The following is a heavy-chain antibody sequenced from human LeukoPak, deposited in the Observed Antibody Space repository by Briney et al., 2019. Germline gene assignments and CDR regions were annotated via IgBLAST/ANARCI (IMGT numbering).Heavy chain of an antibody. CDR1: GFTFSDYA. D-gene: IGHD4-17*01. J-gene: IGHJ4*02. V-gene: IGHV3-23*01. CDR3: AKGTAVTTFFDS. CDR2: ITTSGGAS. Sequence: PGGSLRLPCAASGFTFSDYALTWVRQAPGKGLEWVSFITTSGGASYYADSVKGRFTVSRDNSKNTLFLQMSGLRAEDTAVYYCAKGTAVTTFFDSWGQGALVAVSS.